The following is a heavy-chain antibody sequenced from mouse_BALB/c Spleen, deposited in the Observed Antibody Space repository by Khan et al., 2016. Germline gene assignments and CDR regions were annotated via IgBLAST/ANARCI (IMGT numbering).Heavy chain of an antibody. CDR1: GGSITSGY. CDR3: ASYLLNYFDY. CDR2: ISYSGIT. J-gene: IGHJ2*01. Sequence: EVQLQESGPSLVKPSQTLSLTCSVTGGSITSGYWNWIRKFPGNKLEYMGYISYSGITYYSPSLKSRISITRDTSKNQYFLHLSSVTTEDTATYFCASYLLNYFDYWGQGTTLTVSS. V-gene: IGHV3-8*02. D-gene: IGHD2-1*01.